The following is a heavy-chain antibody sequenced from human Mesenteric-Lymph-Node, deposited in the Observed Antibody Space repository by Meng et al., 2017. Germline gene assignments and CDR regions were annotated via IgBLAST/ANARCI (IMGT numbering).Heavy chain of an antibody. V-gene: IGHV3-30-3*01. Sequence: RSLRLSCAASGFTFSSYALHWVRQAPGKGLEWVAVISYDGSNKYYADSVKGRLTISRDNSKNTLYLQMNSLRAEDTAVYYCARVGKFIYGDYESDYWGQGTLVTVSS. D-gene: IGHD4-17*01. CDR3: ARVGKFIYGDYESDY. J-gene: IGHJ4*02. CDR1: GFTFSSYA. CDR2: ISYDGSNK.